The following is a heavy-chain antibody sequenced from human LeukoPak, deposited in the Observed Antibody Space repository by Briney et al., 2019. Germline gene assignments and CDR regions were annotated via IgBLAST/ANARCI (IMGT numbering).Heavy chain of an antibody. D-gene: IGHD3-22*01. Sequence: GGSLRLSCAASGFTFDNYGMSWVRQVPGKGLEWVSSINGNGGSTAYADSVKGRFTISRDNAKNSLYLQMNSLRAEDTAVYYCARGKYDSSGYPLLGFDYWGQGTLVTVSS. CDR3: ARGKYDSSGYPLLGFDY. V-gene: IGHV3-20*04. J-gene: IGHJ4*02. CDR2: INGNGGST. CDR1: GFTFDNYG.